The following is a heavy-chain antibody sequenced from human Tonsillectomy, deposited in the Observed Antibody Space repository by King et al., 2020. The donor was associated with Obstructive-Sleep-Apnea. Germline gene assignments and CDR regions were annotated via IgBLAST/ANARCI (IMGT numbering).Heavy chain of an antibody. V-gene: IGHV1-2*04. CDR3: ARESEGSGWYFEY. D-gene: IGHD6-19*01. CDR1: GYTFSGY. J-gene: IGHJ4*02. Sequence: VQLVESGAEVKKPGASVKVSCKASGYTFSGYMHWVRKAPGQGLEWMGWINPNSGGTSYAQKFQGWVTMTRDTSISTVYMELSRLRSDDTAVYYCARESEGSGWYFEYWGQGTLVTVSS. CDR2: INPNSGGT.